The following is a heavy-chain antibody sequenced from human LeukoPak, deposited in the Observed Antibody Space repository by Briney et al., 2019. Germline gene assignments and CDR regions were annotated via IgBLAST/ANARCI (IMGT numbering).Heavy chain of an antibody. CDR2: ISSSSSYI. CDR3: ARMSGAVAGY. CDR1: GFTFGSYS. J-gene: IGHJ4*02. V-gene: IGHV3-21*01. Sequence: GGSLRLSCAASGFTFGSYSMNWVRQAPGKGLEWASSISSSSSYIYYADSVKGRFTISRDNAKNSLYLQMNSLRAEDTAVYYCARMSGAVAGYWGQGTLVTVSS. D-gene: IGHD6-19*01.